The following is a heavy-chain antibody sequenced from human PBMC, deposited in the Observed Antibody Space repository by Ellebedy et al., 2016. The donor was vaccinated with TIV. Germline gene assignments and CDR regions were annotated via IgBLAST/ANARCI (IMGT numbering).Heavy chain of an antibody. V-gene: IGHV3-30-3*01. CDR3: AREATLHGGDSGRRYFDY. J-gene: IGHJ4*02. CDR2: ISYDGSNK. CDR1: GFTFNDYA. Sequence: GGSLRLSXTASGFTFNDYAMHWVRQAPGKGLELVSLISYDGSNKYYADSVKGRFTISRDNSKDTLSLQMNSLRADDAAVYYCAREATLHGGDSGRRYFDYWGQGTLVSVSS. D-gene: IGHD4-23*01.